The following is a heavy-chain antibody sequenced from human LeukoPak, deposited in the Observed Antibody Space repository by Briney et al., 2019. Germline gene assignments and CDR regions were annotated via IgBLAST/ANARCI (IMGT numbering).Heavy chain of an antibody. V-gene: IGHV3-23*01. CDR1: GFTFSSYE. CDR2: ISGSGGST. CDR3: TTLNWNYGQNGY. Sequence: PGGSLRLSCAASGFTFSSYEMNWVRQAPGKGLEWVSAISGSGGSTYYADSVKGRFTISRDNSKNTLYLQMNSLRAEDTAVYYCTTLNWNYGQNGYWGQGTLVTVSS. D-gene: IGHD1-7*01. J-gene: IGHJ4*02.